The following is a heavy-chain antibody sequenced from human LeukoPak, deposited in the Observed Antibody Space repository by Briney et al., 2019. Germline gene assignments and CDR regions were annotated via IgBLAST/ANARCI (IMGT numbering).Heavy chain of an antibody. CDR1: GGSLSGYY. CDR3: ARLYSYGSSWDFDY. CDR2: INHSGST. Sequence: PSETLSLTSAVYGGSLSGYYWSGIRQPPGEGLEWIGEINHSGSTNYNPSLKSRVTISVDTSKKQFSLKLSSVTAADTAVYYCARLYSYGSSWDFDYWGQGTLVTVSS. J-gene: IGHJ4*02. D-gene: IGHD5-18*01. V-gene: IGHV4-34*01.